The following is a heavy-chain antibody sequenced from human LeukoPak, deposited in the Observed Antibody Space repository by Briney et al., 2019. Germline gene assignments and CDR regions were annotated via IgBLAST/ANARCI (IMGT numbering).Heavy chain of an antibody. D-gene: IGHD2-15*01. Sequence: GGSLRLSCAASGFTFSSYWMSWVRQAPGKGLEWVANIKPDGSEKYYVDSVKGRFTISRDNAKNSLYLQMNSLRAEDTAVYYCARMGIVVVVAAQLFDYWGEGTLVTVSS. J-gene: IGHJ4*02. CDR3: ARMGIVVVVAAQLFDY. V-gene: IGHV3-7*01. CDR1: GFTFSSYW. CDR2: IKPDGSEK.